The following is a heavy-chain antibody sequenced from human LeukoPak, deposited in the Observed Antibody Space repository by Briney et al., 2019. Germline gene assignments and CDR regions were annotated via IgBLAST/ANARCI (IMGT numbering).Heavy chain of an antibody. CDR2: IYYSGST. V-gene: IGHV4-61*08. CDR3: ARPLGNGYSYWYFDV. D-gene: IGHD3-22*01. Sequence: SQTLSLTCTVSGGSISSGGYYWSWIRQPPGKGLEWIGYIYYSGSTNSNPSLKSRVTISIDTSKSQISLKLSSVTAADTAVYYCARPLGNGYSYWYFDVWGRGTLVTVSS. J-gene: IGHJ2*01. CDR1: GGSISSGGYY.